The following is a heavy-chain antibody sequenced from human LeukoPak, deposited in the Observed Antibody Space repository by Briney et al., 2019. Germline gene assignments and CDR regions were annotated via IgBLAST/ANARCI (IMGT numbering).Heavy chain of an antibody. CDR1: GYILSICY. V-gene: IGHV3-30-3*02. CDR2: ISYDGSNK. J-gene: IGHJ4*02. CDR3: AKGYYDSSGYPEAFDY. D-gene: IGHD3-22*01. Sequence: GSSLSLFCAACGYILSICYIQGVREARQGGVEWGTFISYDGSNKYYADSVKGRFTISRDNSKNTLYLQMNSLRAEDTAVYYCAKGYYDSSGYPEAFDYWGQGTLVTVSS.